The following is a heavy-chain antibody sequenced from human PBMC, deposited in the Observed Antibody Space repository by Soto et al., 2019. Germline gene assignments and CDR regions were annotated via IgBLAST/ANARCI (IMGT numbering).Heavy chain of an antibody. CDR2: IWYDGSNK. CDR1: GFTFSSYG. CDR3: ARLGITGTTGYYYGMDV. D-gene: IGHD1-20*01. Sequence: GGSLRLSCAASGFTFSSYGMHWVRQAPGKGLEWVAVIWYDGSNKYYADSVKGRLTISRDNSKNTLYLQMNSLRAEDTAVYYCARLGITGTTGYYYGMDVWGQGTTVTVSS. V-gene: IGHV3-33*01. J-gene: IGHJ6*02.